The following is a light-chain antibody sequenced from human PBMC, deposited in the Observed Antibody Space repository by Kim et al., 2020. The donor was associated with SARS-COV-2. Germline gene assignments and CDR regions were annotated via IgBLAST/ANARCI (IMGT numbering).Light chain of an antibody. CDR2: SYN. CDR1: CSNIGCNT. J-gene: IGLJ1*01. CDR3: AAWDDSLNGYV. V-gene: IGLV1-44*01. Sequence: QWVTISGSRSCSNIGCNTVHWYQQFPGTAPKLLIYSYNVRPSGVPDRFSGSKSGTSASLAISGLQSEDEAAYFCAAWDDSLNGYVFGAGTKVTVL.